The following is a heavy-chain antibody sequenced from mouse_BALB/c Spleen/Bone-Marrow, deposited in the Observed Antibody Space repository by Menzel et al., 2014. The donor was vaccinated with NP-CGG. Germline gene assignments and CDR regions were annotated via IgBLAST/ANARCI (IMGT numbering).Heavy chain of an antibody. D-gene: IGHD2-2*01. Sequence: EVKVVESGGGLAQPGGSRKLSCAASGFTFSSFGMHWVRQAPEKGLEWVAYISSGSSTIYYADTVKGRFTISRDNPKNTLFLQMTSLRSEDTAMYYCARSPYGYDGRDYWGQGTSVTVSS. CDR2: ISSGSSTI. V-gene: IGHV5-17*02. CDR3: ARSPYGYDGRDY. J-gene: IGHJ4*01. CDR1: GFTFSSFG.